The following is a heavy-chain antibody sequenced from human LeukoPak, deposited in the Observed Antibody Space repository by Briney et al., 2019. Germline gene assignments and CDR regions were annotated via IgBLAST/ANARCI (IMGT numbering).Heavy chain of an antibody. CDR2: INHSGST. D-gene: IGHD5-12*01. V-gene: IGHV4-34*01. CDR1: GGSFSGYY. CDR3: AKDLYSGYDYGDY. Sequence: SETLSLTCAVYGGSFSGYYWSWIRQPPGKGLEWIGEINHSGSTNYNPSLKSRVTISVDTSKNQFSLKLSSVTAADTAVYYCAKDLYSGYDYGDYWGQGTLVTVSS. J-gene: IGHJ4*02.